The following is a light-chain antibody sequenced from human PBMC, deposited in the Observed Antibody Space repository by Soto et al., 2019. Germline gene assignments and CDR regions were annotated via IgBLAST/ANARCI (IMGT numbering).Light chain of an antibody. CDR2: GAS. V-gene: IGKV3-15*01. Sequence: ELVLPQSPATLSVVPGERATLSCRASQSVSSNLAWYQHRPGQAPRLLTYGASYRATGIPDRFSGSGSGTEFTLNISSLQPEDVAVYYCQQDYNWPRTFGQGTKVDIK. J-gene: IGKJ1*01. CDR1: QSVSSN. CDR3: QQDYNWPRT.